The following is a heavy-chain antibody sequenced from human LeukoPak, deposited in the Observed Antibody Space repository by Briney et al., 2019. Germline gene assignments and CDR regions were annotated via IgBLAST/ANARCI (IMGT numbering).Heavy chain of an antibody. CDR1: GGSISSYY. J-gene: IGHJ3*02. CDR3: ARVVVTAVGYNAFDI. D-gene: IGHD2-21*02. V-gene: IGHV4-59*01. Sequence: SETLSLTCTVSGGSISSYYWSWIRQPPGKGLEWIGYIYYSGSTNYNPSLKSRVTISVDTSKNHFSLKLSSVTAADTAVYYCARVVVTAVGYNAFDIWGQGTMVTVSS. CDR2: IYYSGST.